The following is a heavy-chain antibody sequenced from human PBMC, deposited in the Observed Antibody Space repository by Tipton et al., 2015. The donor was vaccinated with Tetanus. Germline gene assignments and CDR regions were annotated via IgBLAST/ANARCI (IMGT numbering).Heavy chain of an antibody. CDR2: YSGRT. D-gene: IGHD6-13*01. J-gene: IGHJ4*02. Sequence: TLSLTCTVSGGSISSSNYYWGWIRQPPGKGLEWIGYYSGRTNYNPSLKSRVTISVDASKNQFSLKLGSVTAADTAVYYCARAGGGSWGNFDYWGQGTLVTVSS. CDR3: ARAGGGSWGNFDY. V-gene: IGHV4-61*05. CDR1: GGSISSSNYY.